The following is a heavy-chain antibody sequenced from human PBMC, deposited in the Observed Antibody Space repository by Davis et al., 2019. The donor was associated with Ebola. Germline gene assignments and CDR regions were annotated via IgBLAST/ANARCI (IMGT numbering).Heavy chain of an antibody. CDR1: GYTFTNYF. CDR2: INPNSGDT. Sequence: AASVKVSCKASGYTFTNYFMHWVRQAPGQGLEWMGRINPNSGDTNYAQKFQGRVAMTRDTSISTAYMELSRLRSDDTAVYYCARKSFSRVDYWGQGTLVTVSS. V-gene: IGHV1-2*06. CDR3: ARKSFSRVDY. D-gene: IGHD2/OR15-2a*01. J-gene: IGHJ4*02.